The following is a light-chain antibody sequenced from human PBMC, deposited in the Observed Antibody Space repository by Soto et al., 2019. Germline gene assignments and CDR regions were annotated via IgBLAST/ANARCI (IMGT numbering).Light chain of an antibody. J-gene: IGKJ1*01. CDR2: GAS. V-gene: IGKV3-20*01. Sequence: EIVLTQSPGTLSLSPGERATLSCRASQSLTNNYFAWYQQKPGRALRLLIDGASTRATGIPDRFSGSGSGTDFPLNISRLEPEDVAVYYCQQYEAVVTFGQGTKVEI. CDR1: QSLTNNY. CDR3: QQYEAVVT.